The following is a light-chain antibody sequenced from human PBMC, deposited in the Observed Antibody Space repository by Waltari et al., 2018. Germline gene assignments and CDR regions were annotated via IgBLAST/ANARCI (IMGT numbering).Light chain of an antibody. J-gene: IGKJ1*01. CDR3: QQYRISPWT. CDR1: ESINSW. Sequence: DIQMTQSPSTLSAFVGYTVTITCRASESINSWLAWYQEKPGKAPKLLIQKASNLESGVPSRFSGSGSGTEFTLTISSLQADDFASYYCQQYRISPWTFGQGTKVEI. V-gene: IGKV1-5*03. CDR2: KAS.